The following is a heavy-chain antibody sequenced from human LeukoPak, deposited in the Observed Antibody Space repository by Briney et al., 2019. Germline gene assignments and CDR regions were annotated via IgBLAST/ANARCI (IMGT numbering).Heavy chain of an antibody. CDR2: IYPDDSDT. Sequence: GESLKLSCKVSGYSFTSYWIGWVRQMPGKGLEWMGIIYPDDSDTRYSPSFQGQVTITADKSISTAYLQWSSLKASDNAMYYCARQRRSSGWPNDYWGQGTLVTVSS. CDR3: ARQRRSSGWPNDY. V-gene: IGHV5-51*01. D-gene: IGHD6-19*01. J-gene: IGHJ4*02. CDR1: GYSFTSYW.